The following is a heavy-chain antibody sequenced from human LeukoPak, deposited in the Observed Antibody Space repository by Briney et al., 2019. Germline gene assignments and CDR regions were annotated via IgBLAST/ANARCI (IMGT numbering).Heavy chain of an antibody. CDR2: IIPIFGTA. J-gene: IGHJ6*03. CDR3: ARMRKYYYYMDV. Sequence: SVKVSCKASGGTFSSYAISWVRQAPGQGLEWMGGIIPIFGTANYAQKLQGRVTMTTDTSTSTAYMELRSLRSDDTAVYYCARMRKYYYYMDVWGKGTTVTISS. CDR1: GGTFSSYA. V-gene: IGHV1-69*05.